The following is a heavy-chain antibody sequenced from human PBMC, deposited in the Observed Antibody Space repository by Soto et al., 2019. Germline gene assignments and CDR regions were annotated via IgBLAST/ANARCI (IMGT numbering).Heavy chain of an antibody. J-gene: IGHJ4*02. CDR2: IWYDGSKK. CDR3: ARDGYCSGGRCYRLLSFDY. V-gene: IGHV3-33*01. Sequence: QVQLVESGGGVAQPEKSLRLSCTASGFTFSSYGMHWVRQVSGKGLEWVALIWYDGSKKYYADSVKGRFTISRDNSKNTLFLQMDSLRAEDTAVYHCARDGYCSGGRCYRLLSFDYWGQGTLVTVSS. D-gene: IGHD2-15*01. CDR1: GFTFSSYG.